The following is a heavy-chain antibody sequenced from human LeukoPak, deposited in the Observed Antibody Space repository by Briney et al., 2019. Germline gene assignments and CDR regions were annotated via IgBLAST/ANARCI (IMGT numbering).Heavy chain of an antibody. Sequence: PGGSLRLSCAASGFTFSSYAMHWVRQAPGKGLEWVAVISYDGSNKCYADSVKGRFTISRDNSKNTLYLQMNSLRAEDTAVYYCARVGYDFWSGYYTSRYFDYWGQGTLVTVSS. V-gene: IGHV3-30*04. CDR3: ARVGYDFWSGYYTSRYFDY. CDR1: GFTFSSYA. D-gene: IGHD3-3*01. CDR2: ISYDGSNK. J-gene: IGHJ4*02.